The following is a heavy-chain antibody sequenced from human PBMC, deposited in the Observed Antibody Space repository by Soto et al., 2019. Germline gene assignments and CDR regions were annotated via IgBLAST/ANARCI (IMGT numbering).Heavy chain of an antibody. Sequence: AASVKVSCKASGGTFSSYTISWVRQAPGQGLEWMGRIIPILGIANYAQKFKGRVTITADKSTSTAYMELSSLRSEDTAVYYCARDSTKSPAGIAAAGPGYNWFDPWGQGTLVTVSS. D-gene: IGHD6-13*01. J-gene: IGHJ5*02. CDR2: IIPILGIA. V-gene: IGHV1-69*02. CDR3: ARDSTKSPAGIAAAGPGYNWFDP. CDR1: GGTFSSYT.